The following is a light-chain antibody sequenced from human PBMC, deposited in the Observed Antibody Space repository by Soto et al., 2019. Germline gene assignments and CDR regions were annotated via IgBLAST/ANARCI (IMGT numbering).Light chain of an antibody. J-gene: IGKJ1*01. CDR3: QQSYSTPRT. CDR2: AAS. Sequence: DLQMTQSPSSLSASVGDRVTITCRASQSINRYLNWYQQKPGKAPKLMIYAASSLQVGVPSRFSGSGSRTDFTLTISSLQPEDFATYYCQQSYSTPRTFGQGTKVEIK. CDR1: QSINRY. V-gene: IGKV1-39*01.